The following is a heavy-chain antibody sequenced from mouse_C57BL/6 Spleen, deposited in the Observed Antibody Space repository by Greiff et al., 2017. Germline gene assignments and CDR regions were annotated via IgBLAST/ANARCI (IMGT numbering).Heavy chain of an antibody. CDR3: ARTGDSSGYGAY. V-gene: IGHV5-12*01. CDR1: GFTFSDYY. D-gene: IGHD3-2*02. CDR2: ISNGGGST. J-gene: IGHJ3*01. Sequence: EVQGVESGGGLVQPGGSLKLSCAASGFTFSDYYMYWVRQTPEKRLEWVAYISNGGGSTYYPDTVKGRFTISRDNAKNTLYLQMSRLKSEDTAMYYCARTGDSSGYGAYWGQGTLVTVSA.